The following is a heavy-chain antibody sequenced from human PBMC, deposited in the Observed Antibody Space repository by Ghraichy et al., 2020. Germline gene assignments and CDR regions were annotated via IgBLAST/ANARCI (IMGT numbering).Heavy chain of an antibody. CDR3: ARTERGYSSADY. Sequence: GGSLRLSCAASGFTFSSYSMNWVRQAPGKELEWVSSISSSSSYIYYADSVKGRFTISRDNAKNSLYLQMNSLRAEDTAVYYCARTERGYSSADYWGQGTLVTVSS. CDR1: GFTFSSYS. V-gene: IGHV3-21*01. J-gene: IGHJ4*02. D-gene: IGHD5-18*01. CDR2: ISSSSSYI.